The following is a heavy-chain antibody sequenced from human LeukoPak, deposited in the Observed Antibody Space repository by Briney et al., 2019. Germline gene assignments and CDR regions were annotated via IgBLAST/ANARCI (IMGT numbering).Heavy chain of an antibody. CDR2: ISGSGGST. Sequence: GGTLRLSCAASGFTFSNFGMSWVRQAPGKGLEWVSAISGSGGSTYYADSVKGRFTISRDNSKNTLYLQMNSLRAEDTAVYYCAKLGGYSYGQFDYWGQGTLVTVSS. CDR1: GFTFSNFG. V-gene: IGHV3-23*01. J-gene: IGHJ4*02. CDR3: AKLGGYSYGQFDY. D-gene: IGHD5-18*01.